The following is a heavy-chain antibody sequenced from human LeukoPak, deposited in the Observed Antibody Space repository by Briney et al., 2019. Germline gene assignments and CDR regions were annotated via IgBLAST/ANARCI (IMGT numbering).Heavy chain of an antibody. CDR2: IYSGGST. CDR1: GFTVSSNY. CDR3: ARGGSYLSAFDI. V-gene: IGHV3-53*01. D-gene: IGHD1-26*01. Sequence: GGALILSCAASGFTVSSNYMSWVRQAPRKGLEWVSIIYSGGSTFYADSVKGRFTISRDNSKNTLYLQMNSLRAEDTAVYYCARGGSYLSAFDIWGQGTMVTVSS. J-gene: IGHJ3*02.